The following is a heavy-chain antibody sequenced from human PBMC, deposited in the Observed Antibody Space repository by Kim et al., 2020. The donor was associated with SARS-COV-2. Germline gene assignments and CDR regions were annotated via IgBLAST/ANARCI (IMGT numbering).Heavy chain of an antibody. Sequence: GGSLRLSCAASGFTFSSYAMSWVRQAPGKGLEWVSAISGSGGSTYYADSVKGRFTISRDNSKNTLYLQMNSLRAEDTAVYYCAKDGLRYFDWLGVEYFDYWGQGTLVTVSS. V-gene: IGHV3-23*01. D-gene: IGHD3-9*01. CDR2: ISGSGGST. J-gene: IGHJ4*02. CDR3: AKDGLRYFDWLGVEYFDY. CDR1: GFTFSSYA.